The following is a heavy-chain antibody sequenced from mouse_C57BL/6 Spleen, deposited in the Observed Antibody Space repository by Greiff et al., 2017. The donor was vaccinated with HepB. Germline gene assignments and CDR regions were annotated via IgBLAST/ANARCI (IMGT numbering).Heavy chain of an antibody. D-gene: IGHD1-1*01. CDR3: ARDYYGSSYGDYFDY. Sequence: EVKVVESGGGLVKPGGSLKLSCAASGFTFSDYGMHWVRQAPGKGLEWVAYISSGSSTIYYADTVKGRFTISRDNAKNTLFLQMTSLRSEDTAMYYCARDYYGSSYGDYFDYWGQGTTLTVSS. V-gene: IGHV5-17*01. CDR2: ISSGSSTI. J-gene: IGHJ2*01. CDR1: GFTFSDYG.